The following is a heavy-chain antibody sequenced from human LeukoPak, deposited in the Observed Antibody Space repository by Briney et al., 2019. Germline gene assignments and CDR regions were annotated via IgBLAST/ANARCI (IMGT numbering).Heavy chain of an antibody. CDR1: GFTFSTYD. J-gene: IGHJ4*02. CDR3: AVDWYDSSGYGTFDY. Sequence: PGGSLRLSCAASGFTFSTYDMLWVRHPTGKGLEWVSAIGPGGDTYYPDSVKGRFTISRDNSKNTLYLQMHSLRAEDTAVYYCAVDWYDSSGYGTFDYWGQGTLVTVSS. V-gene: IGHV3-13*04. CDR2: IGPGGDT. D-gene: IGHD3-22*01.